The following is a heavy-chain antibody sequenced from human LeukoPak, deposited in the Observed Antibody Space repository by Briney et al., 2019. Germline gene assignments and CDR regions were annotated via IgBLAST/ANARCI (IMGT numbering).Heavy chain of an antibody. J-gene: IGHJ4*02. Sequence: GGSLRLSCAASGFTFSSYGMSWVRQAPGKGLEWVSAISGSGGSTYYADSVKGRFTISRDNSKNTLYLQMNSLRAEDTAVYYCAKLLWFGESIDYWGQGTLVTVSS. V-gene: IGHV3-23*01. CDR2: ISGSGGST. D-gene: IGHD3-10*01. CDR1: GFTFSSYG. CDR3: AKLLWFGESIDY.